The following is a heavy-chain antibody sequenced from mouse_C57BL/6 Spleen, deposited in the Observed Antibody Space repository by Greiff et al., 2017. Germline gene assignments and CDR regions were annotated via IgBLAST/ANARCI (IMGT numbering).Heavy chain of an antibody. CDR1: GFTFSDAW. D-gene: IGHD2-4*01. Sequence: EVKVEESGGGLVQPGGSMKLSCAASGFTFSDAWMDWVRQSPEKGLEWVAEIRNKANNHATYYAESVKGRFTISRDDSKSSVYLQMNSLRAEDTGIYYCTRHYDYDQYYFDYWGQGTTLTVSS. CDR3: TRHYDYDQYYFDY. CDR2: IRNKANNHAT. J-gene: IGHJ2*01. V-gene: IGHV6-6*01.